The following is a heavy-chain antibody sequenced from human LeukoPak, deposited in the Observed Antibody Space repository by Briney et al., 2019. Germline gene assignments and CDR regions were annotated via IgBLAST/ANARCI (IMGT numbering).Heavy chain of an antibody. CDR2: ISGSGGST. CDR1: GFTFSSYA. Sequence: GGSLRLSCAASGFTFSSYAMSWVRQAPGKGLEWVSAISGSGGSTYYADSVKGRFTISTDNSKNTLYLQMNRLRAEDTAVYYCARSQQLAYYFDYWGQGTLVTVSS. CDR3: ARSQQLAYYFDY. V-gene: IGHV3-23*01. J-gene: IGHJ4*02. D-gene: IGHD6-13*01.